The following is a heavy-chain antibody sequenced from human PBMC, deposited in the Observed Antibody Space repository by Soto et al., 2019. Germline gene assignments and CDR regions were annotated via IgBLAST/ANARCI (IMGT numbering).Heavy chain of an antibody. J-gene: IGHJ4*02. CDR2: IYYSGST. CDR3: AREASGSYRTYYFDY. Sequence: PSETLSLTCTVSGGSISSGGYYWSWIRQHPGKGLEWIGYIYYSGSTYYNPSLKSRVTISVDTSKNQFSLKLSSVTAADTAVYYCAREASGSYRTYYFDYWGQGTLVTVSS. V-gene: IGHV4-31*03. D-gene: IGHD1-26*01. CDR1: GGSISSGGYY.